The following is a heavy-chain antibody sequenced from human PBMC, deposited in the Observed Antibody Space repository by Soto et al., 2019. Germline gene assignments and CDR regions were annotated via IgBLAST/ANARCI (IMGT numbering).Heavy chain of an antibody. D-gene: IGHD3-3*01. V-gene: IGHV3-23*01. J-gene: IGHJ4*02. CDR1: GFTFSNYA. CDR2: LTGSGGST. CDR3: AKPHYDFWRGYSDPQVFDY. Sequence: PGGSLRLSCAASGFTFSNYAMNWVRQAPGKGLEWVSALTGSGGSTYYADSVKGRFTIPRDNSKNTLYLQMNSLRAEDTAVYYCAKPHYDFWRGYSDPQVFDYWGQGTLVTVSS.